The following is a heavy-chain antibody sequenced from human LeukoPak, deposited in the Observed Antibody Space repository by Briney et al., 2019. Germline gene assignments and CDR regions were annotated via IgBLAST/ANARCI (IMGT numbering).Heavy chain of an antibody. J-gene: IGHJ4*02. CDR3: ARPTYSGSYSGGFDY. V-gene: IGHV5-51*01. CDR1: GYSFTSYW. CDR2: IYPGDSDT. D-gene: IGHD1-26*01. Sequence: GESLKISCKGSGYSFTSYWITWVRQLPGKGLEWMGIIYPGDSDTTYSPSFEGQVTISADKSISTAYLQWSSLKASDTAMYYCARPTYSGSYSGGFDYWGQGTLVIVSS.